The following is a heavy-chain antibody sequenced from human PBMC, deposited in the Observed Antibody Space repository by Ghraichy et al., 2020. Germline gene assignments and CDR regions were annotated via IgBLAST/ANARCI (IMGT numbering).Heavy chain of an antibody. CDR2: TSYDGSNK. V-gene: IGHV3-30*18. Sequence: SLRLSCAASGFTFSRYGMHWVRQAPGKGLEWVAVTSYDGSNKYYADSVKGRFTISRDNSKNTLSLQMNSLRAEDTAVYYCAKERDSSGYYSFRGDYYGMDVWGQGTTVTVSS. J-gene: IGHJ6*02. D-gene: IGHD3-22*01. CDR3: AKERDSSGYYSFRGDYYGMDV. CDR1: GFTFSRYG.